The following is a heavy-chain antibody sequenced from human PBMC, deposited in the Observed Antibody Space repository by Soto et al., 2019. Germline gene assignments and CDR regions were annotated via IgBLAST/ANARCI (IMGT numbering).Heavy chain of an antibody. D-gene: IGHD1-7*01. Sequence: QVQLVESGGGVVQPGRSLRLSCAASGFTFSNYVIHWVRQAPGKGLEWVAVISYDGSNKYYADSVKGRFTFSRDNSKNTLYMQMNSLRAEDTAVYYCARDCLGDWNSDYFDYWGQGTLVTVSS. J-gene: IGHJ4*02. CDR2: ISYDGSNK. CDR3: ARDCLGDWNSDYFDY. V-gene: IGHV3-30-3*01. CDR1: GFTFSNYV.